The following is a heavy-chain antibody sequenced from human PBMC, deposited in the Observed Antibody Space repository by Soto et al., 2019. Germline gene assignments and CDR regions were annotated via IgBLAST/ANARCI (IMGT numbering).Heavy chain of an antibody. V-gene: IGHV1-58*02. CDR2: IVVGSGNT. J-gene: IGHJ4*02. CDR1: GFTFTSSA. CDR3: AAVDLEWNHLYDV. D-gene: IGHD3-3*01. Sequence: SVKVSCKASGFTFTSSAMQWVRQARGQRLEWIGWIVVGSGNTNYAQKFQERVTITRDMSTSTAYMELSSLRSEDTAVYYCAAVDLEWNHLYDVWGQGTRVTVSS.